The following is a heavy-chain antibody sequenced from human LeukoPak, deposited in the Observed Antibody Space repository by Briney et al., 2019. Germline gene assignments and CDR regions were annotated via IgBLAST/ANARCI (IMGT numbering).Heavy chain of an antibody. J-gene: IGHJ4*02. Sequence: GGSLRLSCEASGFTFSNYAIHWVRQTPGKGLEWLAVISYDGSNRFYADSVRGRFTISRDNAKNSLYLQMNSLRAEDTAVYYCARLHGSGSLGFDYWGQGTLVTVSS. CDR2: ISYDGSNR. V-gene: IGHV3-30*04. D-gene: IGHD3-10*01. CDR3: ARLHGSGSLGFDY. CDR1: GFTFSNYA.